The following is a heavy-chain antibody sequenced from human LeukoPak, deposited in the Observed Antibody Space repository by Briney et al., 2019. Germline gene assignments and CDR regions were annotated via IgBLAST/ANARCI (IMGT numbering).Heavy chain of an antibody. CDR2: ISSSSTI. J-gene: IGHJ6*03. CDR3: ARGGPQTGTTRYMDV. CDR1: GFTFSSCS. Sequence: PGGSLRLSCAASGFTFSSCSMNWVRQAPGKGLEWVSYISSSSTIYYADSVKGRFTISRDNAKNSLYLQMNSLRAEDTAVYYCARGGPQTGTTRYMDVWGKGTTVTISS. D-gene: IGHD1-1*01. V-gene: IGHV3-48*01.